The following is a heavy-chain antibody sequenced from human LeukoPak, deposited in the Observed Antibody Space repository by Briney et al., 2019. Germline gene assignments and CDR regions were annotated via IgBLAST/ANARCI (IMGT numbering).Heavy chain of an antibody. D-gene: IGHD1-1*01. CDR3: ATWRTAKTGFDY. CDR1: GVSITSSSYC. J-gene: IGHJ4*02. V-gene: IGHV4-61*05. Sequence: SETLSLTCTVSGVSITSSSYCWGWIRQPPGKGLEWIGYIYWPGSTNYNPSLKSRVTISVDTSKNQFSLRLSSVTAADTAVYYCATWRTAKTGFDYWGQGTLVTVS. CDR2: IYWPGST.